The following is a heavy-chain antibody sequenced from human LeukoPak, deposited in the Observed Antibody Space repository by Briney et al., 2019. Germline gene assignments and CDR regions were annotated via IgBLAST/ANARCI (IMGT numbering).Heavy chain of an antibody. Sequence: AGGTLTLSCAASGFTFSNLRMHWVRQAPGKGLVGVAVIWYDGSNKYYAASVKGRFTISRDNSKHTLYLQMNSLRAEDTTVYSCARDHDCSRTSCYGVPGYYYGMDVWGQGSTVTVSS. D-gene: IGHD2-2*01. V-gene: IGHV3-33*01. J-gene: IGHJ6*02. CDR2: IWYDGSNK. CDR1: GFTFSNLR. CDR3: ARDHDCSRTSCYGVPGYYYGMDV.